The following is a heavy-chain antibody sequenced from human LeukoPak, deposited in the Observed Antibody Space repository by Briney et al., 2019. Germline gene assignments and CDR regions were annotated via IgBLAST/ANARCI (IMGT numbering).Heavy chain of an antibody. D-gene: IGHD2-2*02. V-gene: IGHV4-59*01. CDR1: GGSISSYY. CDR3: ARVGYCSSTSCYTGYYYMDV. J-gene: IGHJ6*03. CDR2: IYYSGST. Sequence: PSETLSLTCTVSGGSISSYYWSWIRQPPGKGLEWIGYIYYSGSTNYNPSLKSRVTISVDTSKNQFSLKLSSVTAADTAVYYYARVGYCSSTSCYTGYYYMDVWGKGTTVTVSS.